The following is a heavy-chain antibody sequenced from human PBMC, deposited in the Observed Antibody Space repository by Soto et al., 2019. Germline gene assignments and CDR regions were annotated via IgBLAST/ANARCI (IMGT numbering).Heavy chain of an antibody. D-gene: IGHD6-13*01. CDR1: GFTFSSYS. J-gene: IGHJ5*02. V-gene: IGHV3-48*02. CDR2: ISSSSSTK. CDR3: ARAKYSSSWYHLSQGWFDP. Sequence: EVQLVESGGGLVQPGGSLRLSCAASGFTFSSYSMNWVRQAPGKGLEWVSYISSSSSTKYYADSVKGRFTISRDNAKNSLYLQMNSLRYEDTAVYYCARAKYSSSWYHLSQGWFDPWGQGTLVTVSS.